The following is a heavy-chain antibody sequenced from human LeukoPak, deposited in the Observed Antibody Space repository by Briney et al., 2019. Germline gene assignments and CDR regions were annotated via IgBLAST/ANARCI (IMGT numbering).Heavy chain of an antibody. D-gene: IGHD6-13*01. CDR3: ARAQYNPIGYSSSWYFDPYYFDY. J-gene: IGHJ4*02. CDR2: IYYSGST. CDR1: GGSISSYY. V-gene: IGHV4-59*01. Sequence: SETLSLTCTVSGGSISSYYWSWIRQPPGKGLEWIGYIYYSGSTNYNPSLKSRVTISVDTSKNQISLKLSSVTAADTAVYYCARAQYNPIGYSSSWYFDPYYFDYWGQGTLVTVSS.